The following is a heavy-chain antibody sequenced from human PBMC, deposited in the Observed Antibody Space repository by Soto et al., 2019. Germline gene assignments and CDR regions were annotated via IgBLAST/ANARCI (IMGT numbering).Heavy chain of an antibody. J-gene: IGHJ6*02. CDR2: ISYDGSNK. Sequence: QVQLVESGGGVVQPGRSLRLFCAASGFTFSSYAMHWVRQAPGKGLEWVAVISYDGSNKYYADSVKGRFTITRDNSKNTLYLQMNRLRAEDTAVYYCARAIVPAAVRHYYGMDVWGQGTTVTVSS. V-gene: IGHV3-30-3*01. CDR3: ARAIVPAAVRHYYGMDV. CDR1: GFTFSSYA. D-gene: IGHD2-2*01.